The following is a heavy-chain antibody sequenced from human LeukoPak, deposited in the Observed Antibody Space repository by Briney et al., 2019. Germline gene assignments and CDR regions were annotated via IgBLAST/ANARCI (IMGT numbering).Heavy chain of an antibody. CDR1: GGFLSSYY. V-gene: IGHV4-4*07. Sequence: SETLSLTCTVSGGFLSSYYWSWIPQPAGKGLEWIGRVYTSGSANYNPSLTSRVTISLDTPKNTFSLRLSSVTAADTAVYHCARDPAPWNSGADWFDPWGQGTLVTVSS. J-gene: IGHJ5*02. CDR2: VYTSGSA. D-gene: IGHD1/OR15-1a*01. CDR3: ARDPAPWNSGADWFDP.